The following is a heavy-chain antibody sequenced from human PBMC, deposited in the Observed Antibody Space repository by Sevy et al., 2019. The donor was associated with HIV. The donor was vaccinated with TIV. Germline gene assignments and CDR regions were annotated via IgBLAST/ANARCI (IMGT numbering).Heavy chain of an antibody. Sequence: SETLSLTCTVSGGSISSGGYYWSWIRQHPGKGLEWIGYIYYSGSTYYNPSLKSRVTISVDTSKNQFSLKLSSVTAADTAVYYCASESSGIAAAGLDYWGQGTLVTVSS. J-gene: IGHJ4*02. CDR3: ASESSGIAAAGLDY. CDR2: IYYSGST. D-gene: IGHD6-13*01. CDR1: GGSISSGGYY. V-gene: IGHV4-31*03.